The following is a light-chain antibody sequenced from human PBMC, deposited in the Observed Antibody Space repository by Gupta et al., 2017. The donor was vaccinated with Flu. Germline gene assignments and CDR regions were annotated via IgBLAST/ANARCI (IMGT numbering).Light chain of an antibody. V-gene: IGKV3-20*01. CDR2: GVS. J-gene: IGKJ1*01. Sequence: EIVLTQSPGTLSLSPGERATRSCRASQSVSNNYLAWYQQRPGQAPRLLISGVSSRTVGIPDRFSGSGSGTDFTLTISRLEPEDFALYYCQQYAGSTLTFGQGTKVEVK. CDR1: QSVSNNY. CDR3: QQYAGSTLT.